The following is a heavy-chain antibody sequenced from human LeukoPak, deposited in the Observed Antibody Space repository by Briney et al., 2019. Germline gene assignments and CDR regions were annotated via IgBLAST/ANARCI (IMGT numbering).Heavy chain of an antibody. J-gene: IGHJ6*03. CDR3: ARAGYYGSGSSLGSVYDYYSYMDV. V-gene: IGHV4-59*01. D-gene: IGHD3-10*01. CDR1: GGSISTYY. Sequence: SETLSLTCTVSGGSISTYYWTWIRQPPGKGLEWIGYIYYSGSTNYNPSLKSRVTISVDTSKNQFSLKLSSVTAADTAVYYCARAGYYGSGSSLGSVYDYYSYMDVWGKGTTVTISS. CDR2: IYYSGST.